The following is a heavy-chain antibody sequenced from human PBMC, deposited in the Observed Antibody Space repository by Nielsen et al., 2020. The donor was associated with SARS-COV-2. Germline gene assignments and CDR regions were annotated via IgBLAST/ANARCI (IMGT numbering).Heavy chain of an antibody. CDR3: ASSPTPRAGYSSSWYAFDI. D-gene: IGHD6-13*01. V-gene: IGHV3-53*01. Sequence: GESLKISCAASGFTVSSNYMSWVRQAPGKGLEWVSVIYSGGSTYYADSVKGRFTISRDNAKNSLYLQMNSLRAEDTAVYYCASSPTPRAGYSSSWYAFDIWGQGTMVTVSS. J-gene: IGHJ3*02. CDR1: GFTVSSNY. CDR2: IYSGGST.